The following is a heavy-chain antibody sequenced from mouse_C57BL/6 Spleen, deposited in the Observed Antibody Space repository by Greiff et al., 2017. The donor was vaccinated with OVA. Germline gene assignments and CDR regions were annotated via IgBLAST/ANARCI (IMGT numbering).Heavy chain of an antibody. CDR2: IDPSDSET. Sequence: QVQLQQPGAELVRPGSSVKLSCKASGYTFTSYWMHWVKQRPIQGLEWIGNIDPSDSETHYNQKFKDKASLTVDQSSSTAYMQLSSLTSEDSAVYYCARSGDYDGFAYWGQGTLVTVSA. CDR3: ARSGDYDGFAY. V-gene: IGHV1-52*01. D-gene: IGHD2-4*01. CDR1: GYTFTSYW. J-gene: IGHJ3*01.